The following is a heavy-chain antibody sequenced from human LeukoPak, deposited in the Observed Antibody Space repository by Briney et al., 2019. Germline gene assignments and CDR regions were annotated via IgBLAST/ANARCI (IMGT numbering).Heavy chain of an antibody. J-gene: IGHJ5*02. D-gene: IGHD2-2*01. CDR3: ARRPIYCSSTSCYTDNWFDP. Sequence: ASVKVSCKASGYTFTGYYMHWVRQAPGQGLEWMGWINPNSGGTNYAQKFQGRVTMTRDTSISTAYMELSRLRSDDTAVYYCARRPIYCSSTSCYTDNWFDPWGQGTLVTVSS. CDR1: GYTFTGYY. V-gene: IGHV1-2*02. CDR2: INPNSGGT.